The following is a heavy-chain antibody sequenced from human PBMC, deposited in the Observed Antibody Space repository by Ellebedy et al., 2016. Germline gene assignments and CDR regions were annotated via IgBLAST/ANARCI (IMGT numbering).Heavy chain of an antibody. Sequence: SETLSLXXTVSGGSISSGDYYWSWIRQPPGKGLEWIGYIYYSGSTYYNPSLKSRVTISVDTSKNQFSLKLSSVTAADTAVYYCARTGIQLWSKGDYFDYWGQGTLVTVSS. CDR2: IYYSGST. D-gene: IGHD5-18*01. CDR1: GGSISSGDYY. CDR3: ARTGIQLWSKGDYFDY. J-gene: IGHJ4*02. V-gene: IGHV4-30-4*01.